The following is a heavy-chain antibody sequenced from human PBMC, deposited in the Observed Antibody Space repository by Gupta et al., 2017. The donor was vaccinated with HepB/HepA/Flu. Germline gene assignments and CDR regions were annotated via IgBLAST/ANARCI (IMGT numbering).Heavy chain of an antibody. D-gene: IGHD1-26*01. Sequence: QVQLQQWGAGLLKPSETLSLTCAVYGGSFSGYYWSWIRQPPGKGLEWIGEINHSGSTNYNPSLKSRVTISVDTSKNQFSLKLSSVTAADTAVYYCARGRWELPHYYYYYMDVGGKGTTVTVSS. J-gene: IGHJ6*03. CDR2: INHSGST. V-gene: IGHV4-34*01. CDR1: GGSFSGYY. CDR3: ARGRWELPHYYYYYMDV.